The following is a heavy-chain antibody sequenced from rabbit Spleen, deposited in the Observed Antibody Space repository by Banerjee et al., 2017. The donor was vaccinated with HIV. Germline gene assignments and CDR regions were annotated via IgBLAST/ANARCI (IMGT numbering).Heavy chain of an antibody. Sequence: QSLEESGGGLVKPGASLTLTCKASGFSFNSGYYMCWVRQAPGKGLEWIACIDTGSSGFTYFASWAKGRFTISKTSSTTVTLQMTSLTAADTATYFCARDAGSSFSSYGMDLWGPGTLVTVS. CDR1: GFSFNSGYY. CDR2: IDTGSSGFT. CDR3: ARDAGSSFSSYGMDL. J-gene: IGHJ6*01. D-gene: IGHD8-1*01. V-gene: IGHV1S40*01.